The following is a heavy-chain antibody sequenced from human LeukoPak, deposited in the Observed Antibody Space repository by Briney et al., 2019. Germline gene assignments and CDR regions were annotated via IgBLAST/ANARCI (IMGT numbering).Heavy chain of an antibody. CDR3: AKDPGYYDSSGTTY. Sequence: GGSLRLSCAASGFTFSSYAMSWVRQAPGKGLEWVSAISGSGGSTYYADSVKGRFTISRDNSKNTLYQQMNSLRAEDTAVYYCAKDPGYYDSSGTTYWGQGTLVTVSS. CDR2: ISGSGGST. CDR1: GFTFSSYA. D-gene: IGHD3-22*01. J-gene: IGHJ4*02. V-gene: IGHV3-23*01.